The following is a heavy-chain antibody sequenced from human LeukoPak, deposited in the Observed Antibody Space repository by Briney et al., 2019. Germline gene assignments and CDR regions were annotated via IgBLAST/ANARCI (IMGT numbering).Heavy chain of an antibody. CDR3: AALWGYCSSTSCSGAYYYYYGMDV. CDR1: GFTFSSYA. Sequence: GGSLRLSCAASGFTFSSYAMHWVRQAPGKGLEWVAVISYDGSNKYYADSVKGRLTISRDNSKNTLYLQMNSLRAEDTAVYYCAALWGYCSSTSCSGAYYYYYGMDVWGQGTTVTVSS. CDR2: ISYDGSNK. V-gene: IGHV3-30-3*01. D-gene: IGHD2-2*01. J-gene: IGHJ6*02.